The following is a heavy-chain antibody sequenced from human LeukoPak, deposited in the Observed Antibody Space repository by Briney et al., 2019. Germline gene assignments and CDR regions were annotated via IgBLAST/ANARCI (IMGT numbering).Heavy chain of an antibody. J-gene: IGHJ4*02. V-gene: IGHV1-69*13. D-gene: IGHD3-22*01. Sequence: SVKVSCKASGYTFTSYGISWVRQAPGQGLEWMGGIIPIFGTANYAQKFQGRVTITADESTSTAYMELSSLRSEDTAVYYCARERGTQYYDSSGYYYSPRRYFDYWGQGTLVTVSS. CDR3: ARERGTQYYDSSGYYYSPRRYFDY. CDR1: GYTFTSYG. CDR2: IIPIFGTA.